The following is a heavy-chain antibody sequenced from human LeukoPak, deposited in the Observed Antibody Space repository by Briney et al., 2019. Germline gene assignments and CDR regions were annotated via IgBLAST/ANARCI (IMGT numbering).Heavy chain of an antibody. V-gene: IGHV1-2*02. CDR3: ARECRSTSCYGGGPYYYYYGMDV. Sequence: ASVTVSFKASGYTFTGYYMHWVRQAPGQGLEWMGWINPNCGGTNYAQKFQGRVTMTRDTSISTAYMELSRLRSDDTAVYYCARECRSTSCYGGGPYYYYYGMDVWGQGTTVTVSS. D-gene: IGHD2-2*01. CDR1: GYTFTGYY. CDR2: INPNCGGT. J-gene: IGHJ6*02.